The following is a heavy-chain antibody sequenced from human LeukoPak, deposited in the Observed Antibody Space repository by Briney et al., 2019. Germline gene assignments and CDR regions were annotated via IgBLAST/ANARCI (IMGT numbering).Heavy chain of an antibody. Sequence: KPGGSLRLPCAASGFTFSSYSMNWVRQAPGKGLEWVSYISSSSSTIYYAGSVKGRFTISRDNAKNSLYLQMNSLRAEDTAVYCCARRIAAARNYYMDVWGKGTTVTVSS. CDR1: GFTFSSYS. CDR2: ISSSSSTI. V-gene: IGHV3-48*01. J-gene: IGHJ6*03. D-gene: IGHD6-13*01. CDR3: ARRIAAARNYYMDV.